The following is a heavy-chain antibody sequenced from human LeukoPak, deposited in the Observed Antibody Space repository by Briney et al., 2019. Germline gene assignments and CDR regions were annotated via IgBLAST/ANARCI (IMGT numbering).Heavy chain of an antibody. D-gene: IGHD6-25*01. Sequence: GGSLRLSCAASGFTFSSYWMSWVRQAPGKGLEWVANIKQYGSEKYYVDSVKGRFTISRDNAKNSLYLQMNSLRAEDTAVYYCARVYSSGAFDYWGQGTLVTVSS. CDR3: ARVYSSGAFDY. CDR1: GFTFSSYW. V-gene: IGHV3-7*01. J-gene: IGHJ4*02. CDR2: IKQYGSEK.